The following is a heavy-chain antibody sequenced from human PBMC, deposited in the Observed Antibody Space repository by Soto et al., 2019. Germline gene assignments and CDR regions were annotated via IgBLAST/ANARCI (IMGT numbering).Heavy chain of an antibody. CDR1: GGTFSSYA. Sequence: QVQLVQSGAEVKKPGSSVKVSCKASGGTFSSYAISWVRQAPGQWLEWMGGIIPIFGTANYAQKFQGRVTITADESTSTAYMELSSLRSEDTAVDYCARDGYYGSGSSRFDYWGQGTMVTVSS. D-gene: IGHD3-10*01. V-gene: IGHV1-69*01. CDR2: IIPIFGTA. CDR3: ARDGYYGSGSSRFDY. J-gene: IGHJ4*02.